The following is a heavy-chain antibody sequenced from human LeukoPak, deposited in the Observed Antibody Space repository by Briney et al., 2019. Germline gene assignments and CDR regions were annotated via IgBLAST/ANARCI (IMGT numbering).Heavy chain of an antibody. CDR2: INAGNGNT. V-gene: IGHV1-3*01. CDR1: GYTFTRYA. D-gene: IGHD3-10*01. Sequence: ASVKVSCTASGYTFTRYAMHWVRQAPGQRLEWMGWINAGNGNTKYSQKFQGRVTITRDTSASTAYMELSSLRSEDTAVYYCARDRAYYYAEYYFDYWGQGTLVTVSS. J-gene: IGHJ4*02. CDR3: ARDRAYYYAEYYFDY.